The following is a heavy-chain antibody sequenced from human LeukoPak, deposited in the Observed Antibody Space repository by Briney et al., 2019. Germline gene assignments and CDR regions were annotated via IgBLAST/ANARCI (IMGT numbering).Heavy chain of an antibody. CDR3: AKDHYYDSGGYSKIFDY. Sequence: PSETLSLTCTVSGGSISSGDYYWSWIRQPPGKGLEWIGYIYYSGSTYYNPSLKSRVTISVDTSKNQFSLKLSSVTAADTAVYYCAKDHYYDSGGYSKIFDYWGQGTLVTVSS. V-gene: IGHV4-30-4*08. D-gene: IGHD3-22*01. CDR1: GGSISSGDYY. J-gene: IGHJ4*02. CDR2: IYYSGST.